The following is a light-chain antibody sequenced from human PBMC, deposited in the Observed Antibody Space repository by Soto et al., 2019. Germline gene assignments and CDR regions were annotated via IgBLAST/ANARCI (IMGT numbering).Light chain of an antibody. CDR1: QSVSSN. J-gene: IGKJ3*01. V-gene: IGKV3-15*01. CDR3: QQYNNWPPFT. CDR2: GAS. Sequence: EIVMTQSPATLSVSPGERATLSCRASQSVSSNLAWYQQKPGQAPSLLIYGASTRATGIPARLSGSGSGTEFTLTISSLQSEDFAVYYCQQYNNWPPFTFGPGTKVDIK.